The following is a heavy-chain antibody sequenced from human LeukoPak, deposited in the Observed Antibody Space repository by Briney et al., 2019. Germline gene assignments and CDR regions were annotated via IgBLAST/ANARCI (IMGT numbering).Heavy chain of an antibody. J-gene: IGHJ4*02. Sequence: PSETLSLTCTVSGGSIYSSNWWSWVRPPPGKRLEWIGELSQSGSTHYDPSLTGRVTIAVDKSNNQSSLTLNSATAADTAVYFCATHMTVSGTRGFDNWGQGTLVIVSS. CDR1: GGSIYSSNW. D-gene: IGHD6-19*01. CDR2: LSQSGST. CDR3: ATHMTVSGTRGFDN. V-gene: IGHV4-4*02.